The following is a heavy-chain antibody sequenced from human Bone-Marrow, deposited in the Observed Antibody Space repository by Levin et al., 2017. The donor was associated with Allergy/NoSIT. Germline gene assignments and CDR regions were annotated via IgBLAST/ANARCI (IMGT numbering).Heavy chain of an antibody. CDR2: IKQDGSER. Sequence: GESLKISCEASEFSFSRYWMNWVRQAPGKGLEWVAGIKQDGSERKYVESVKGRFTVSRDNAKNSLYLQMTSLRAEDTAVYYCSIDRGLQIYHFYGMDVWGQGTTVTVSS. V-gene: IGHV3-7*01. CDR3: SIDRGLQIYHFYGMDV. J-gene: IGHJ6*02. CDR1: EFSFSRYW. D-gene: IGHD3-10*01.